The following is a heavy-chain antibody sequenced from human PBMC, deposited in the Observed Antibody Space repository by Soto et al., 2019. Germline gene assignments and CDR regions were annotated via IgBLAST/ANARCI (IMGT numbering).Heavy chain of an antibody. J-gene: IGHJ6*02. D-gene: IGHD2-21*01. CDR3: TRVREWVIQIRFYYHGLDV. CDR2: IRSTAYGAPT. Sequence: PGGSLRLSCTSSGFTSGVYTMAWVRQAPGKGLEWVGSIRSTAYGAPTDYAASVKDRFIISRDDSRDVAYLQMNSLRTEDTAVYYCTRVREWVIQIRFYYHGLDVWGQGTTVTVSS. V-gene: IGHV3-49*04. CDR1: GFTSGVYT.